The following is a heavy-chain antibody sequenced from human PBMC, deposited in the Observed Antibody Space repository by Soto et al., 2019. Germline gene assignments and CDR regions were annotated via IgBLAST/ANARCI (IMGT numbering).Heavy chain of an antibody. D-gene: IGHD2-21*01. Sequence: TLAHTSSVAGDSIISGGSCRSLKLKTPGKGLEWIGYLYHTGSTFYNPSLKSRVTISGDRSKNQFSLRLSSVTAADTAVYYCARGTGGDNTHMAYWGQGTVVPVSS. CDR3: ARGTGGDNTHMAY. CDR2: LYHTGST. V-gene: IGHV4-30-2*01. J-gene: IGHJ4*02. CDR1: GDSIISGGSC.